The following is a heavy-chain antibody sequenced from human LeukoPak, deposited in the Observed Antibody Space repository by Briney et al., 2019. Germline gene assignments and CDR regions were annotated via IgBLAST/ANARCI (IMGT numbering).Heavy chain of an antibody. CDR3: ANSLFRFFYYMDV. D-gene: IGHD3-3*01. J-gene: IGHJ6*03. CDR1: GFTFSDYY. Sequence: GGSLRLPCAASGFTFSDYYMSWIRQAPGKGLEWVSYISSSGSTIYYADSVKGRFTISRDNAKNSLYLQMNSLRAEDTAVYYCANSLFRFFYYMDVWGKGTTVTVSS. CDR2: ISSSGSTI. V-gene: IGHV3-11*01.